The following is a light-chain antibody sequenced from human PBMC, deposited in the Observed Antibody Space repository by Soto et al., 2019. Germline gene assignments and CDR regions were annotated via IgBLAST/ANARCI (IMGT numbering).Light chain of an antibody. CDR3: QQYGSSPQT. J-gene: IGKJ2*01. CDR1: QSVSSSY. CDR2: GAS. Sequence: EIVLTQSPGTLSLSPGERATLSCRASQSVSSSYLAWYQQTPGQAPRLLIYGASSRATGIPDRFSGSGSGTDFILTISRLEPEDFAVYYCQQYGSSPQTFGQGTKLEIK. V-gene: IGKV3-20*01.